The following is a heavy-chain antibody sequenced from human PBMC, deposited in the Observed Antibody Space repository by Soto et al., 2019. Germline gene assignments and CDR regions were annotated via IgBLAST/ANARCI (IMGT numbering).Heavy chain of an antibody. D-gene: IGHD4-17*01. J-gene: IGHJ6*02. CDR3: AKDIGYGDYGYYYYGMDV. V-gene: IGHV3-30*18. CDR2: ISYDGSNK. CDR1: GFTFSSYG. Sequence: GGSLRLSCAASGFTFSSYGMHWVRQAPGKGLEWVAVISYDGSNKYYADSVKGRFTISRDNSKNTLYLQMNSLRGEDTAVYYCAKDIGYGDYGYYYYGMDVWGQGTTVTVSS.